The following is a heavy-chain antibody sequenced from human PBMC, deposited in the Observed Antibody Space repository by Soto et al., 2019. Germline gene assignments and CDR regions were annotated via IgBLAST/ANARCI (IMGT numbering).Heavy chain of an antibody. CDR2: IYYSGST. V-gene: IGHV4-59*01. J-gene: IGHJ5*02. CDR3: ARGYSDFWSGYLGWFDP. CDR1: GGSISSFY. Sequence: QVQLQESGPGLVKPSETLSLTYTVSGGSISSFYWSWIRQPPGKGLEWIGYIYYSGSTNYNPSLKSRVTISVDTSKNQFSLKLSSVTAADTAVYYCARGYSDFWSGYLGWFDPWGQGTLVTVSS. D-gene: IGHD3-3*01.